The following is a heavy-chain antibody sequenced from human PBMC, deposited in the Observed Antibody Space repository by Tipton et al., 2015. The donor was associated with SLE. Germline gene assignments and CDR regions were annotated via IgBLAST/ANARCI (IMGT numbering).Heavy chain of an antibody. J-gene: IGHJ4*02. CDR1: GGSFSTYY. CDR3: ARGGVGHFYDY. CDR2: IYTGGST. V-gene: IGHV4-4*07. Sequence: GLVKPSETLSLTCTVSGGSFSTYYWHWIRQPAGKGLEWIGRIYTGGSTNYNSSLKSRVTMSIDTSKNQFSLKLSSVTAADTAVYYCARGGVGHFYDYWGQGTLVIVSS. D-gene: IGHD1-26*01.